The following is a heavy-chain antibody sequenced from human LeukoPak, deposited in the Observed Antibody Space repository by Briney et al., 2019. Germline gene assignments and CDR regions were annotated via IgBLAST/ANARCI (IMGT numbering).Heavy chain of an antibody. V-gene: IGHV1-69*04. Sequence: SVKVSCKASGGTFSSYTISWVRQAPGQGLEWMGRIIPILGIANYAQKFQGRVTITADKSTSTAYMKLSSLRSEDTAVYYCARDSSGWYGNWFDPWGQGTLVTVSS. CDR3: ARDSSGWYGNWFDP. CDR2: IIPILGIA. J-gene: IGHJ5*02. D-gene: IGHD6-19*01. CDR1: GGTFSSYT.